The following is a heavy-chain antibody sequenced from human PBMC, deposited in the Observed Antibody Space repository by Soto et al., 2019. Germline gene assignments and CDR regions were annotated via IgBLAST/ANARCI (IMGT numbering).Heavy chain of an antibody. Sequence: SVEVSFKASGGTFSSYAISWVRQAPGQGLEWTGGIIPIFGAANYAQKFQGRVTITADESTSTAYMELSSLRSEDTAVYYCGLPVQSSSSFVYYYGMDVWGQGTTVTVSS. D-gene: IGHD6-6*01. CDR1: GGTFSSYA. CDR2: IIPIFGAA. V-gene: IGHV1-69*13. J-gene: IGHJ6*02. CDR3: GLPVQSSSSFVYYYGMDV.